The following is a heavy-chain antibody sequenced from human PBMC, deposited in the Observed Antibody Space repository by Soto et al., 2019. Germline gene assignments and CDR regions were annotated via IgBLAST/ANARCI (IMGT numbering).Heavy chain of an antibody. V-gene: IGHV1-18*01. Sequence: QVQLVQSGAEVKKPGASVKVSCKASGYTFTSYGISWVRQAPGQGPEWMGWISDYNGNTNYAQKLQGRVTMTTDTXXNTAYMGLRSLRSDDTAVYYCARDGGGYSYGTIDYWGQGTLVTVSS. D-gene: IGHD5-18*01. J-gene: IGHJ4*02. CDR1: GYTFTSYG. CDR3: ARDGGGYSYGTIDY. CDR2: ISDYNGNT.